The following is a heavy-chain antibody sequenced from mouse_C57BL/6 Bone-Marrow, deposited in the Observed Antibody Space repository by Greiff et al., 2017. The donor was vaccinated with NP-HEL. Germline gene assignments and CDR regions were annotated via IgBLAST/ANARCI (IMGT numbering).Heavy chain of an antibody. CDR1: GYTFTNYW. J-gene: IGHJ2*01. D-gene: IGHD2-2*01. CDR2: IYPGGGYT. Sequence: QVHVKQSGAELVRPGTSVKMSCKASGYTFTNYWIGWAKQRPGHGLEWIGDIYPGGGYTNYNEKFKGKATLTADKSSSTAYMQFSSLTSEDSAIYYCAYGYDVGYFDYWGQGTTLTVSS. V-gene: IGHV1-63*01. CDR3: AYGYDVGYFDY.